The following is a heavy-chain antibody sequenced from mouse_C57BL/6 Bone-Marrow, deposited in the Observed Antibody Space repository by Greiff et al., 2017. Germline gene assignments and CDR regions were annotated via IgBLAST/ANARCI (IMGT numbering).Heavy chain of an antibody. V-gene: IGHV14-2*01. J-gene: IGHJ4*01. D-gene: IGHD1-1*01. CDR3: AHYYGSSYTTMDY. Sequence: VQLQQSGAELVKPGASVKLSCTASGFNIKDYYMHWVKQRPEQGLEWIGRIDPEDGETKYAPKFQGKATITADTSSNTAYLQLSSLTSEDTAVYYCAHYYGSSYTTMDYWGQGTSVTVSS. CDR1: GFNIKDYY. CDR2: IDPEDGET.